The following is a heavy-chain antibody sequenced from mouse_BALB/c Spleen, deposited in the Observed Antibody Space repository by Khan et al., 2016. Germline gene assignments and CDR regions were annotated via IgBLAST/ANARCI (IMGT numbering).Heavy chain of an antibody. CDR1: GLDFSRYW. V-gene: IGHV4-1*02. CDR2: INPDSSTI. D-gene: IGHD1-2*01. J-gene: IGHJ3*01. CDR3: ARLHYCGQFAH. Sequence: EVKLLESGGGLVQPGGSLKLYCAASGLDFSRYWMSWVRQAPGKGLEWIGEINPDSSTINYTPSLKDKFIISRDNAKNTLYLQMSKVRSEDTALDYCARLHYCGQFAHCGQGTLSTVSA.